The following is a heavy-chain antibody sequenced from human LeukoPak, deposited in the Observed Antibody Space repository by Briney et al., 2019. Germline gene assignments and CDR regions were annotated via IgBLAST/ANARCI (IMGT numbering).Heavy chain of an antibody. CDR1: GGSISSSSYY. J-gene: IGHJ4*02. CDR2: IYYSGST. V-gene: IGHV4-39*07. Sequence: PSETLSLTCTVSGGSISSSSYYWGWIRQPPGKGLEWIGSIYYSGSTYYHPSLKSRVTISVDTSKTQFSLKLSSVTAADTAVYYCARVDSSGYPEGPRFDYWGQGTLVTVSS. CDR3: ARVDSSGYPEGPRFDY. D-gene: IGHD3-22*01.